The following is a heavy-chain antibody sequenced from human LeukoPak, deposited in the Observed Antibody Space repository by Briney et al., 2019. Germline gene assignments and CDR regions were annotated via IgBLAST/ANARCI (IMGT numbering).Heavy chain of an antibody. D-gene: IGHD4-23*01. Sequence: PSETLSLTCTVSGGSISSYYWSWIRQPPGKGLEWIGYIYYSGSTNYNPSLKSRVTISVDTSKNQFSLKLNSVTAADTAVYYCARDTETLTTVVTSGSIAAWGQGTLVTDSS. V-gene: IGHV4-59*01. J-gene: IGHJ5*02. CDR1: GGSISSYY. CDR3: ARDTETLTTVVTSGSIAA. CDR2: IYYSGST.